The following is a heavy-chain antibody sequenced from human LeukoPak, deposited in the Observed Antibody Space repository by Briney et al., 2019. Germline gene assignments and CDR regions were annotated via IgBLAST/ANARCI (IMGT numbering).Heavy chain of an antibody. CDR1: GFTFSDYY. CDR3: AKDGRRVGVNEWVY. D-gene: IGHD1-26*01. CDR2: ISSSSSYT. J-gene: IGHJ4*02. Sequence: GGSLRLSCAASGFTFSDYYMSWIRQAPGKGLEWVSYISSSSSYTNYADSVKGRFTISRDNAKNSLYLQMNSLRAEDTAVYYCAKDGRRVGVNEWVYWGQGTLVAVSS. V-gene: IGHV3-11*03.